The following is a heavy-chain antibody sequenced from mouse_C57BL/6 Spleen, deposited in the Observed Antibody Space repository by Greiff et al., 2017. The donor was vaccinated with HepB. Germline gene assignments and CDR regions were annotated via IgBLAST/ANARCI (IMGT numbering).Heavy chain of an antibody. V-gene: IGHV1-18*01. Sequence: EVQLQQSGPELVKPGASVKIPCKASGYTFTDYNMDWVKQSHGKSLEWIGDINPNNGGTIYNQKFKGKATLTVDKSSSTAYMELRSLTSEDTAVYYCARSLGKLLRRTSYFDVWGTGTTVTVSS. J-gene: IGHJ1*03. CDR1: GYTFTDYN. CDR2: INPNNGGT. CDR3: ARSLGKLLRRTSYFDV. D-gene: IGHD1-1*01.